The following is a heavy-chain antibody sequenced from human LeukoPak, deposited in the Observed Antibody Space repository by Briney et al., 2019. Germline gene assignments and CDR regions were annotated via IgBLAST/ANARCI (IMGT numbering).Heavy chain of an antibody. D-gene: IGHD4-17*01. CDR2: IYTDGRI. Sequence: PGRTLRLSRGGTGFIGSGSYLSWVRQAPGKGLEWVSMIYTDGRIYYADSVKGRFTISRDNSKNTLFLQMSRLRAEDTAMYYCARDVVIGRSYGYGDYIPYQHWGQGTLVTVSS. CDR1: GFIGSGSY. V-gene: IGHV3-66*02. J-gene: IGHJ1*01. CDR3: ARDVVIGRSYGYGDYIPYQH.